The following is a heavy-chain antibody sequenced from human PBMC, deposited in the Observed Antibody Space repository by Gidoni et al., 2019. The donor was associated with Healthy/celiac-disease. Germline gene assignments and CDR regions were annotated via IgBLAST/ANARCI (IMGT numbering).Heavy chain of an antibody. Sequence: GRIDPSDSYTNYSPSFQGHVTISADKSISTAYLQWSSLKASDTAMYYCARLQYQTAGNWFDPWGQGTLVTVSS. CDR3: ARLQYQTAGNWFDP. J-gene: IGHJ5*02. D-gene: IGHD4-4*01. CDR2: IDPSDSYT. V-gene: IGHV5-10-1*01.